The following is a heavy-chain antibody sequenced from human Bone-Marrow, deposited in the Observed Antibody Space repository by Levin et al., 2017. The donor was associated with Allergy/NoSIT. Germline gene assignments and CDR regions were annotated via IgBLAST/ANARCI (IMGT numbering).Heavy chain of an antibody. D-gene: IGHD6-19*01. CDR2: FDPEDGET. CDR3: ATDPVAVAGNVSDY. Sequence: GASVKVSCKVSGYTLTELSMHWVRQAPGKGLEWMGGFDPEDGETIYAQKFQGRVTMTEDTSTDTAYMELSSLRSEDTAVYYCATDPVAVAGNVSDYWGQGTLVTVSS. V-gene: IGHV1-24*01. CDR1: GYTLTELS. J-gene: IGHJ4*02.